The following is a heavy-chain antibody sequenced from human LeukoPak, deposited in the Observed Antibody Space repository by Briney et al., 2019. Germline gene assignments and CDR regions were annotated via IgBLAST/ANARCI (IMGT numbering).Heavy chain of an antibody. V-gene: IGHV3-48*01. J-gene: IGHJ6*03. Sequence: GGSLRLSCAASGFTFSSYSMNWVRQAPGKGLERVSYISSSSSTIYYADSVKGRFTISRDNAKNSLYLQMNSLRAEDTAVYYCAREVYYDSSGYNDYYYYYMDVWGKGTTVTVSS. D-gene: IGHD3-22*01. CDR1: GFTFSSYS. CDR2: ISSSSSTI. CDR3: AREVYYDSSGYNDYYYYYMDV.